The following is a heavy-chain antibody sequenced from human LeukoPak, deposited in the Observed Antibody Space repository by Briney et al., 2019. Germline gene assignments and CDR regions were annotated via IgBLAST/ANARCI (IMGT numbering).Heavy chain of an antibody. CDR2: IYYSGSI. CDR1: GGSINNYY. D-gene: IGHD3-10*01. V-gene: IGHV4-59*08. CDR3: ARHNARLRGWIGEVDF. Sequence: SETLSLTCSVSGGSINNYYWSWIRHPPGKGLEWIAYIYYSGSINYNPCLKSRVTISVDTSKIHFSLMLSSVTAADTAVYYCARHNARLRGWIGEVDFWGQGALVTVSS. J-gene: IGHJ4*02.